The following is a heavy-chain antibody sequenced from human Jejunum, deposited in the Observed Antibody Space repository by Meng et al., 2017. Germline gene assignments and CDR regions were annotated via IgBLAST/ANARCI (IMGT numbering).Heavy chain of an antibody. Sequence: GESLKISCAASGFTFSSYWIHWVRQPPGKGLVWVSRINGDGSSTSYADSVKGRFTISRDNAKNTLYLQMNSLRPEDTAVYYCARSAYYGRSGYYYRDWGQGTLVTVSS. J-gene: IGHJ4*02. V-gene: IGHV3-74*01. CDR3: ARSAYYGRSGYYYRD. D-gene: IGHD3-3*01. CDR1: GFTFSSYW. CDR2: INGDGSST.